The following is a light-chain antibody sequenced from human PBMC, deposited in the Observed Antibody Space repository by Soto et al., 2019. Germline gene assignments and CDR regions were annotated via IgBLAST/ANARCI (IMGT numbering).Light chain of an antibody. Sequence: ISCTGSRSNIGADYDVHWYQQLPGTAPKLVVYANTNRPSGVPDRFSASKSGTSASLAITGLQADDEADYYCQSYDRNLRYVFGTGTKVTVL. CDR2: ANT. V-gene: IGLV1-40*01. CDR3: QSYDRNLRYV. J-gene: IGLJ1*01. CDR1: RSNIGADYD.